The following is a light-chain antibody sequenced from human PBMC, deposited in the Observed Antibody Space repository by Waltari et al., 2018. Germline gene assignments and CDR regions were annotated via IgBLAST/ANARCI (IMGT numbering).Light chain of an antibody. CDR2: GAS. CDR1: QSLTKRY. CDR3: QQYGSSIMYT. J-gene: IGKJ2*01. Sequence: VLTQSPGTLSLSPGERATLSCRASQSLTKRYLAWYQQKPGQAPRLLIYGASSRAAGIPDRFSGSGSGTDFTLTISRLEPEDSALYYCQQYGSSIMYTFGQGTKVEIK. V-gene: IGKV3-20*01.